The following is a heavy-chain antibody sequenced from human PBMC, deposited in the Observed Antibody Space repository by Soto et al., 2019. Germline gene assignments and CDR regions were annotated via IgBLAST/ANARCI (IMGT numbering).Heavy chain of an antibody. CDR1: GYTFTSYD. D-gene: IGHD5-18*01. Sequence: VKVSCKASGYTFTSYDINWVRQATGQGLEWMGWMNPNSGNTGYAQKFQGRVTMTRNTSISTAYMELSSLRSEDTAVYYCARGRRNSYRPAYYCYYMDVWGKGTTVTVSS. CDR3: ARGRRNSYRPAYYCYYMDV. V-gene: IGHV1-8*01. CDR2: MNPNSGNT. J-gene: IGHJ6*03.